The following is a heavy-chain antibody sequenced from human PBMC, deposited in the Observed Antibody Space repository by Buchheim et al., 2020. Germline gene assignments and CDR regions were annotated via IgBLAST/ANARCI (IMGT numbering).Heavy chain of an antibody. CDR1: GYTFTGYY. CDR2: INPNSGGT. Sequence: QVQLVQSGAEVKKPGASVKVSCKASGYTFTGYYMHWVRQAPGQGIEWMGWINPNSGGTNYAQKFQGWVTMTRDTSISTAYMERSRLRSDDTAVYYCAREARYYYDSSGYYGIHYGMDVWGQGTT. V-gene: IGHV1-2*04. J-gene: IGHJ6*02. CDR3: AREARYYYDSSGYYGIHYGMDV. D-gene: IGHD3-22*01.